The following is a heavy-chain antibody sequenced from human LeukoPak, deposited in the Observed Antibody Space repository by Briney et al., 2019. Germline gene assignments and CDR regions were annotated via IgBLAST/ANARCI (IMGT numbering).Heavy chain of an antibody. CDR3: ASGAYSYYYMDV. Sequence: SETLSLTCAVYGGSFSGYYWSWIRQPPGKGLEWIGEINHSGSTKYNPSLKSRVTISVDTSKNQFSLKLSSVTAADTGVYYCASGAYSYYYMDVWGKGTTVTISS. D-gene: IGHD1-26*01. J-gene: IGHJ6*03. V-gene: IGHV4-34*01. CDR2: INHSGST. CDR1: GGSFSGYY.